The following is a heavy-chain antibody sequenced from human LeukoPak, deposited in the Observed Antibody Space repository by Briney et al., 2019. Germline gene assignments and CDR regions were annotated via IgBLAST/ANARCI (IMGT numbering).Heavy chain of an antibody. CDR1: GYTFTGYY. V-gene: IGHV1-2*02. J-gene: IGHJ3*02. D-gene: IGHD2-15*01. Sequence: ASVKVSCKASGYTFTGYYMHWVRQAPGQGLEWMGWINPNSGGTNYAQKFQGRVTMTRDTSISTAYMELSSLRSDDTAVYYCARDGVGETLPSFDDAFDIWGQGTMVTVSS. CDR2: INPNSGGT. CDR3: ARDGVGETLPSFDDAFDI.